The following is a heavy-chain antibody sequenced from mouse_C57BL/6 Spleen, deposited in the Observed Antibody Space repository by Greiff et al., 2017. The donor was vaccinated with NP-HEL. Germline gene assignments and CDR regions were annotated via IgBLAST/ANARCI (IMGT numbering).Heavy chain of an antibody. CDR1: GFNIKDDY. J-gene: IGHJ3*01. V-gene: IGHV14-4*01. CDR3: TTYYDYGEAY. CDR2: LDPENGDT. Sequence: EVQLQQSGAELVRPGASVKLSCTASGFNIKDDYMHWVKQRPEQGLEWIGWLDPENGDTEYASKFQGKATITADTSSNTAYLQLSSLTSEDTAVYYCTTYYDYGEAYWGQGTLVTVSA. D-gene: IGHD2-4*01.